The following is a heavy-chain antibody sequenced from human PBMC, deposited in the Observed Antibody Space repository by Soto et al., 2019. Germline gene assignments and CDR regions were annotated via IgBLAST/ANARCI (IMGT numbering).Heavy chain of an antibody. D-gene: IGHD2-8*01. V-gene: IGHV1-46*01. CDR1: GYTFTSHY. CDR2: INPNGENT. CDR3: AGAGRLMVYALEY. Sequence: QVQLVQSGAEVKKPGASVKVSCKASGYTFTSHYMHWVRQAPGQGLEGMGIINPNGENTDYAQKCKGTMTMPRDRSTSTVYMELSNMRSENTAVYYCAGAGRLMVYALEYWGQGNLLTVSS. J-gene: IGHJ4*02.